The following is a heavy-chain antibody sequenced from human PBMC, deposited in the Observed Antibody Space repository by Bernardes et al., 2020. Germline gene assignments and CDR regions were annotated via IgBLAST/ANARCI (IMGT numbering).Heavy chain of an antibody. D-gene: IGHD2-8*02. V-gene: IGHV1-8*01. CDR1: GYTFTSYD. J-gene: IGHJ4*02. CDR2: MNPNSGNT. CDR3: ARGRRSIVLVVSPSDY. Sequence: ASVKVSCMASGYTFTSYDINWVRQATGQGLEWMGWMNPNSGNTGYAQKFQGRVTMTRNTSISTAYMELSSLRSEDTAVYYCARGRRSIVLVVSPSDYWGQGTLVTVSS.